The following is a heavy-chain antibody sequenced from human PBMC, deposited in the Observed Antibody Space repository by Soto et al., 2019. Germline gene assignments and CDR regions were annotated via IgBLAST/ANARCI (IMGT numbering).Heavy chain of an antibody. CDR2: IYYSGST. CDR1: GGSISSYY. V-gene: IGHV4-59*01. D-gene: IGHD3-22*01. J-gene: IGHJ5*02. Sequence: PSETLSLTCTVSGGSISSYYWSWIRQPPGKGLEWIGYIYYSGSTNYNPSLKSRVTISVDTSKNQFSLKLSSVTAADTAVYYCAGGSITMIVATPWWFDPWGQGTLVTVSS. CDR3: AGGSITMIVATPWWFDP.